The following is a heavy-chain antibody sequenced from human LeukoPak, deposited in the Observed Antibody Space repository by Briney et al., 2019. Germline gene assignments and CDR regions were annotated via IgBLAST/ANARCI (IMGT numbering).Heavy chain of an antibody. J-gene: IGHJ4*02. V-gene: IGHV3-23*01. CDR1: GFTFSSYA. Sequence: TGGSLGLSCAASGFTFSSYAMSWVRQAPGKGLEWVSAISGSGGSTYYADSVKGRLTISRDNSKNTLYLQMNSLRAEDTAVYYCAKDRLLAGWGNILTGYFDYWGQGTLVTVSS. D-gene: IGHD3-9*01. CDR3: AKDRLLAGWGNILTGYFDY. CDR2: ISGSGGST.